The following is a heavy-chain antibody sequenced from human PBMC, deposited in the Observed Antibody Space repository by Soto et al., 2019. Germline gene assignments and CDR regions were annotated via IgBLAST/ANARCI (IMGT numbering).Heavy chain of an antibody. J-gene: IGHJ6*02. D-gene: IGHD6-19*01. Sequence: QVQLVESGGGVVQPGRSLRLSCAASGFTFSSYAMHWVRQAPGKGLEWVAVISYDGSNKYYADSVKGRFTISRDNSKNTLYLQMNSLRAEDTAVYYCARGEVAGRTGLGKYYYYGMDVWGQGTTVTVSS. CDR2: ISYDGSNK. CDR1: GFTFSSYA. V-gene: IGHV3-30-3*01. CDR3: ARGEVAGRTGLGKYYYYGMDV.